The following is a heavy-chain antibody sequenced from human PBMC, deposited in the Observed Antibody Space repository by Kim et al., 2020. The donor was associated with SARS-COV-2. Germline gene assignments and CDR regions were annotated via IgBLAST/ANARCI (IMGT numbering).Heavy chain of an antibody. D-gene: IGHD6-19*01. CDR3: ARGLEGYSSGWYFDY. J-gene: IGHJ4*02. V-gene: IGHV4-59*09. Sequence: NPSLKSRVTISVDTSKNQFSLKLSSVTAADTAVYYCARGLEGYSSGWYFDYWGQGTLVTVSS.